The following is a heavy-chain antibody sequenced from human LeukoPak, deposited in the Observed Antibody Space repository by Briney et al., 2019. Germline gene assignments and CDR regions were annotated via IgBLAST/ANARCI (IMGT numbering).Heavy chain of an antibody. Sequence: SETLSLTCAVSGGSISSGGYSWSWIRQPPGKGLEWIGYIYYSGSTYYNPSLKSRVTISVDTSKNQFSLKLSSVTAADTAVYYCASGSELGDAFDIWGQGTMVTVSS. D-gene: IGHD3-16*01. J-gene: IGHJ3*02. CDR2: IYYSGST. V-gene: IGHV4-30-4*07. CDR3: ASGSELGDAFDI. CDR1: GGSISSGGYS.